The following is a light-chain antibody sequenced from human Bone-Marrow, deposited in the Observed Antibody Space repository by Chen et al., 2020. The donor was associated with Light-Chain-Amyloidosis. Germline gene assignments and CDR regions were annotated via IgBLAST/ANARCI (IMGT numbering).Light chain of an antibody. CDR3: QQYGTSPLT. CDR2: GSS. Sequence: DIVWTQSPGTLSLSPGEGANLSCRASQTISSNYLTWYQQKFGQAPRLLIYGSSSRATGIPDRFTGSGSGTDFTLTINRLEPEDFAMYYCQQYGTSPLTFGGGTKVEIK. CDR1: QTISSNY. V-gene: IGKV3-20*01. J-gene: IGKJ4*01.